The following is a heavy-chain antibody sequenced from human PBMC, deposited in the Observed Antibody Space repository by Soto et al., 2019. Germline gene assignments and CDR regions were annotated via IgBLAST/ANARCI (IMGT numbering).Heavy chain of an antibody. CDR3: AKRYYYDSSGYPRVGAFDI. J-gene: IGHJ3*02. CDR1: GFTFSSYA. D-gene: IGHD3-22*01. CDR2: ISGSGGST. Sequence: PGGSLRLSCAASGFTFSSYAMSWVRQAPGKGLEWVSAISGSGGSTYYADSVKGRFTISRDNSKNTLYLQMNSLRAEDTAVYYCAKRYYYDSSGYPRVGAFDIWGQGTMVTVSS. V-gene: IGHV3-23*01.